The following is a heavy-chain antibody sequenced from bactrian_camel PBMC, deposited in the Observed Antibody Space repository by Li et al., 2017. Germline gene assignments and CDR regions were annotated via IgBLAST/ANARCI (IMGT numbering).Heavy chain of an antibody. J-gene: IGHJ4*01. Sequence: HVQLVESGGASVQAGESLRLSCVASGGSFSDQMGWYRQTPGKEREGVASIDSSGDTAYADSVEGRFTISHDNAKNTLYLQLDSLKTEDTAMYYCADSPLLPTNWGQGTQVT. CDR1: GGSFSDQ. CDR3: ADSPLLPTN. V-gene: IGHV3S53*01. CDR2: IDSSGDT. D-gene: IGHD3*01.